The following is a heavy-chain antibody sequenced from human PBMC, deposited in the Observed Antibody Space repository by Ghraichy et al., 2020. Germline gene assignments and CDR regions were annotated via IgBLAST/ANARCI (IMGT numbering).Heavy chain of an antibody. CDR3: ARGGWGSYTFGY. Sequence: ASVKVSCKASGYTFTSYDINWVRQATGQGLEGMGWMNPNSGNTGYAQKFQGRVTMTRNTSISTAYMELSSLRSEDTAVYYCARGGWGSYTFGYWGQGTLVTVSS. J-gene: IGHJ4*02. CDR1: GYTFTSYD. V-gene: IGHV1-8*02. CDR2: MNPNSGNT. D-gene: IGHD2-21*01.